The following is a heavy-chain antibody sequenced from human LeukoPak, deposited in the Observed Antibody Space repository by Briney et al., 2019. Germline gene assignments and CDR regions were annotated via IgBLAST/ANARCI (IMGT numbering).Heavy chain of an antibody. CDR2: INHSGST. Sequence: SETLSLTCAVYGGSFSGYYWSWIRQPPGKGLEWIGEINHSGSTNYNASLKSRITISVDTSKNQFSLKLSSVTAADTAVYYCARRSGSYKGYFDYWGQGTLVTVSS. V-gene: IGHV4-34*01. CDR3: ARRSGSYKGYFDY. CDR1: GGSFSGYY. J-gene: IGHJ4*02. D-gene: IGHD1-26*01.